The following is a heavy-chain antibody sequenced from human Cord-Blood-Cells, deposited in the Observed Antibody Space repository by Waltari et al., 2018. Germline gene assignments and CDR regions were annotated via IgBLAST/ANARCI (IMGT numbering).Heavy chain of an antibody. CDR1: GFSLNNARMG. Sequence: QVTLKESGPVLVKPTETLTLTCTASGFSLNNARMGVSWIRQPPGTALEWLAHIFSNDEKSYSTSLKSRLTISKDTSKSQVVLTMTNMDPVDTATYYCARIGVKNIVVVVAATYAFDIWGQGTMVTVSS. CDR2: IFSNDEK. CDR3: ARIGVKNIVVVVAATYAFDI. D-gene: IGHD2-15*01. V-gene: IGHV2-26*01. J-gene: IGHJ3*02.